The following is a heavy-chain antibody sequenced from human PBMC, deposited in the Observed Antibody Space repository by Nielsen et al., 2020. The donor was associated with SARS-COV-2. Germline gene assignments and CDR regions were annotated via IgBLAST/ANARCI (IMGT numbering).Heavy chain of an antibody. D-gene: IGHD4-17*01. CDR2: ISYSGETT. CDR3: AKNRRDYGDYGDFDY. J-gene: IGHJ4*02. CDR1: RTYA. Sequence: GGSLRLSCAASRTYAMSWVRQAPGKGPEWGSAISYSGETTYYADSVKGRFTVSRDNSKNTLYLQMNSLRVEDTAVYYCAKNRRDYGDYGDFDYWGQGILVTVAS. V-gene: IGHV3-23*01.